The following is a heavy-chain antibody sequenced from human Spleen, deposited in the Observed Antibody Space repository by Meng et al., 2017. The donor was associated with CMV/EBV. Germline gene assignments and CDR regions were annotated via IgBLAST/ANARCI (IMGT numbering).Heavy chain of an antibody. D-gene: IGHD3-10*01. CDR1: GYSFTSYW. J-gene: IGHJ4*02. CDR2: IYPGVPDT. Sequence: GGSLRLSWKGSGYSFTSYWIGWVRQMRGKGLEWMGIIYPGVPDTRYSPSFQVQVTVSADKAISTAYLQWSSLKAPDTALYFSAYSSGSGFYFDYWGQGTLVTVSS. CDR3: AYSSGSGFYFDY. V-gene: IGHV5-51*01.